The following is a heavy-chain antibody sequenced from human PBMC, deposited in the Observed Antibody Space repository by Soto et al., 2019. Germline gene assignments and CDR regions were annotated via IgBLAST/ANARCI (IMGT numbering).Heavy chain of an antibody. V-gene: IGHV3-23*01. J-gene: IGHJ5*02. CDR3: ARDWQQLVP. CDR1: GFTFSSYA. CDR2: ISTSGGST. Sequence: PGGSLILSCAASGFTFSSYAMSWVRQAPGKGLEWVSVISTSGGSTYYADSVKGRFTISRDNSKNTLYLQMNSLRAEDTAVYYCARDWQQLVPWGQGTLVTXSS. D-gene: IGHD6-13*01.